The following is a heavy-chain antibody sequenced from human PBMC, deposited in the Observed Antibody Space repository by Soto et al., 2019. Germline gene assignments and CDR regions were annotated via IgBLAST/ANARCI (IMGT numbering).Heavy chain of an antibody. CDR1: GGTFNNYA. D-gene: IGHD5-12*01. J-gene: IGHJ4*02. V-gene: IGHV1-69*01. CDR2: IIPIFNSA. Sequence: QVQLVQSGAEVKRPGSSVKVSCKASGGTFNNYALSWVRQAPGQGLEWMGGIIPIFNSANYAQKFQGRVTITADDSTSTADMELRSLRPDDTAVYYFAREVTVASYPFDFLGQGTLVTVSS. CDR3: AREVTVASYPFDF.